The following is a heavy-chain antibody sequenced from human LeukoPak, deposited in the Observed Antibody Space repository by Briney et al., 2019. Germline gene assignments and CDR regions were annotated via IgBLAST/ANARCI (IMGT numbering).Heavy chain of an antibody. V-gene: IGHV4-61*02. CDR3: ARVSPYCSSTSCYSGAEYYFDY. J-gene: IGHJ4*02. CDR1: GGSISSGSY. Sequence: SETLSLTCTVSGGSISSGSYWSWIRQPAGKGLEWIGRIYTSGSTNYNPSLKSRVTISVDTSKNQFSLKLSSVTAADTAVYYCARVSPYCSSTSCYSGAEYYFDYWGQGTLVTVSS. D-gene: IGHD2-2*02. CDR2: IYTSGST.